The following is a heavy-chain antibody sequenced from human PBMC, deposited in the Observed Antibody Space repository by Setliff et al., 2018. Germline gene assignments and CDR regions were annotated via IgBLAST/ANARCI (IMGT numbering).Heavy chain of an antibody. Sequence: SETLSLTCTVSGGSISIRSFFWGWIRQPPGKGLEWIGSVYHIGSTYYNPSLKSKVTISIDTSKDQYSLKLISVTAADTAVYYCARHDLHTAVARGGVEFWGQGILVTVSS. CDR1: GGSISIRSFF. V-gene: IGHV4-39*01. CDR2: VYHIGST. CDR3: ARHDLHTAVARGGVEF. J-gene: IGHJ4*02. D-gene: IGHD6-19*01.